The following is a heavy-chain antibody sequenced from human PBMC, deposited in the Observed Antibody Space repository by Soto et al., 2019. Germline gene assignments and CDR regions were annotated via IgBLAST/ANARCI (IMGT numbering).Heavy chain of an antibody. J-gene: IGHJ4*02. V-gene: IGHV3-9*01. CDR1: GFTFDDYA. Sequence: GGSLRLSCAASGFTFDDYAMHWVRQAPGKGLEWVSGISWNSGSIGYADSVKGRFTISRDNAKNSLYLQMNSLRAEDTALYYCASGAVAGTGLCDYWGQGTLVTVSS. CDR2: ISWNSGSI. D-gene: IGHD6-19*01. CDR3: ASGAVAGTGLCDY.